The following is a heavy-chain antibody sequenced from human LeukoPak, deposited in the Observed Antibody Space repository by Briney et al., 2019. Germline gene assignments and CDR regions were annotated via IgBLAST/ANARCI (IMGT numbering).Heavy chain of an antibody. CDR1: GGSISSYY. CDR3: ARHSSPGYYDTYYYMDV. J-gene: IGHJ6*03. D-gene: IGHD3-22*01. Sequence: PSETLSLTCTVSGGSISSYYWSWIRQPPGKGLEWIGYIYTSGSTNYNPSLKSRVTISVDTSKNQFSLKLSSVTAADTAVYYCARHSSPGYYDTYYYMDVWGKGTTVTVSS. V-gene: IGHV4-4*09. CDR2: IYTSGST.